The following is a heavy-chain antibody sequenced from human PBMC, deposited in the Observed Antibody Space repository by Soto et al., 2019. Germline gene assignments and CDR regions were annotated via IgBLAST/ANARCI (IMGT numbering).Heavy chain of an antibody. CDR3: ERAGFGFSLTY. J-gene: IGHJ4*02. D-gene: IGHD3-3*01. CDR2: INSDGSYT. Sequence: PGGSLRLSCAASGFTFNKYWMHWVRQAPGKGLVWVSRINSDGSYTKYADSVKGRFTISRDNAKNSLYLQMNSLRAEDTAVYFGERAGFGFSLTYWRQVSLVPVSS. CDR1: GFTFNKYW. V-gene: IGHV3-74*03.